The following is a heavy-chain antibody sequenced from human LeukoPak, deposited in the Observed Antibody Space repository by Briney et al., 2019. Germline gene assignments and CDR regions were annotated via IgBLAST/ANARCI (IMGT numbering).Heavy chain of an antibody. D-gene: IGHD5-24*01. CDR3: ARVRDGYNDAYDI. Sequence: GSVKVSCKASGYTFTGYYMHWVRQAPGQGLEWMGIINPSGGSTNYAQNFQGRVTMTRDTSTSTVYMELSSLRSEDTAVYYCARVRDGYNDAYDIWGQGTMVTVPS. V-gene: IGHV1-46*01. CDR1: GYTFTGYY. J-gene: IGHJ3*02. CDR2: INPSGGST.